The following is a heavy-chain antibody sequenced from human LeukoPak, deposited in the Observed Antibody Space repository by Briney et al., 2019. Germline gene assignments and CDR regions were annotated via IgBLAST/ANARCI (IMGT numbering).Heavy chain of an antibody. J-gene: IGHJ3*02. CDR1: GGSISSYY. D-gene: IGHD3-22*01. Sequence: SETLSLTCTVSGGSISSYYWSWIRQPPGKGLEWIGYIYYSGTTNYNPSLKSRVTISVDTSKNQFSLELRYVTAADTAVYYCARHLATYYYDSSGYYPVAFDIWGQGTMVTVSS. CDR3: ARHLATYYYDSSGYYPVAFDI. CDR2: IYYSGTT. V-gene: IGHV4-59*08.